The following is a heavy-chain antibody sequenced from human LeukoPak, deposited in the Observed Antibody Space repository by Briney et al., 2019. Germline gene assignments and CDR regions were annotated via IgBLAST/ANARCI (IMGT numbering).Heavy chain of an antibody. CDR3: ATRYSSGWYPYYYYYYGMDV. D-gene: IGHD6-19*01. CDR2: IYYSGST. CDR1: GGSISSSSYY. V-gene: IGHV4-39*01. Sequence: SETLSLTCTVSGGSISSSSYYWGWIRQPPGKGLEWIGSIYYSGSTYYNPSLKSRVTISVDTSKNQFSLKLSSVTAADTAGYYCATRYSSGWYPYYYYYYGMDVWGQGTTVTVSS. J-gene: IGHJ6*02.